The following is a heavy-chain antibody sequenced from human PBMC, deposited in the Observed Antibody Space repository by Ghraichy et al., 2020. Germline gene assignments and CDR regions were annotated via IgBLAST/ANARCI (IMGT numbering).Heavy chain of an antibody. D-gene: IGHD5-18*01. V-gene: IGHV3-7*01. CDR2: IKQDESEK. CDR1: GFTFSSDW. Sequence: GGSLRLSCVASGFTFSSDWMSWVRQAPGKGLEWVANIKQDESEKYYVDSVKGRFTISRDNAKNSLYLQMNSLRAEDTAVYYCARVGCCGSGLSGYWGQGTLVTVSS. CDR3: ARVGCCGSGLSGY. J-gene: IGHJ4*02.